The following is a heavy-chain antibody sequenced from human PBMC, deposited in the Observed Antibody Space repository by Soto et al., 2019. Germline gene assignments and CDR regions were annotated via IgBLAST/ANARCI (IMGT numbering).Heavy chain of an antibody. CDR2: ISSSGTTI. D-gene: IGHD6-19*01. CDR1: GFTFSSFE. Sequence: EVQLVESGGGLVQPGGSLRLSCAVSGFTFSSFEMNWVRQAPGKGLEWVSYISSSGTTIYYADSVKGRFTISRDNAKNSLYLQMNSLRAEDTAVYYCAKSGDSAGWGIDFWGQGTLVTVSS. J-gene: IGHJ4*02. V-gene: IGHV3-48*03. CDR3: AKSGDSAGWGIDF.